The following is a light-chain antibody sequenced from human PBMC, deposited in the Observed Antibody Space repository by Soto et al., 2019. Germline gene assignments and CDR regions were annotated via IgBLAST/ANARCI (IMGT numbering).Light chain of an antibody. CDR1: NIGSKS. V-gene: IGLV3-21*04. J-gene: IGLJ7*01. CDR3: QVWDSSSDHPNAV. CDR2: YDS. Sequence: SYELTQPPSVSVAPGKTARITCGGNNIGSKSVHWYQQKPGQAPVLVIYYDSDRPSGIPERFSGSNSGNTATLTISRVEAGDEADYYCQVWDSSSDHPNAVFGGGTQLNVL.